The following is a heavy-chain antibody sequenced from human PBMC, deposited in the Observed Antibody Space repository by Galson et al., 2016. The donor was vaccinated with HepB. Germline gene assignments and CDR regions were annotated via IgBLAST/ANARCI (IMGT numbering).Heavy chain of an antibody. CDR3: AKGKWSWNTHFDY. Sequence: SLRLSCAASGFTFSNYGMSWVRPAPGQGLEWVSHISSSGGVTYYADSVKGRFTISRDDSQNTLFLQMNSLRADDTAIYYCAKGKWSWNTHFDYGGHGTLVTVSS. D-gene: IGHD1/OR15-1a*01. CDR2: ISSSGGVT. J-gene: IGHJ4*01. V-gene: IGHV3-23*01. CDR1: GFTFSNYG.